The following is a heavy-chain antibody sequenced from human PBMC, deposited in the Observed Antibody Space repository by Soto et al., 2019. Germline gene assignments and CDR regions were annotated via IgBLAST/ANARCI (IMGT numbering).Heavy chain of an antibody. CDR2: ISRRGTYI. CDR3: VRAGHVFDVHYYGMDL. CDR1: GFTFNDYS. Sequence: GGALRLSCEDSGFTFNDYSMNWGRQAPEKGLEWGASISRRGTYIYYADSVKGRFAISRDNANNVLYLQMDTLRAEDKAVDYCVRAGHVFDVHYYGMDLWGQGTTVTVSS. J-gene: IGHJ6*02. V-gene: IGHV3-21*01. D-gene: IGHD3-10*01.